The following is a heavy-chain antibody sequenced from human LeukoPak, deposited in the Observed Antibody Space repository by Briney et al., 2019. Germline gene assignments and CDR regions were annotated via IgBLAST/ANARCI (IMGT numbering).Heavy chain of an antibody. V-gene: IGHV1-2*02. D-gene: IGHD7-27*01. CDR1: GYTFTGYY. CDR2: INPNSGGT. CDR3: AGESYLGYYFGY. J-gene: IGHJ4*02. Sequence: ASVKVSCKASGYTFTGYYIHWVRQAPGQGLEWMGWINPNSGGTNYAQKFQGRVTMTRDTSISTAYMELSRLRSDDTAMYYCAGESYLGYYFGYWGQGTLVTVSS.